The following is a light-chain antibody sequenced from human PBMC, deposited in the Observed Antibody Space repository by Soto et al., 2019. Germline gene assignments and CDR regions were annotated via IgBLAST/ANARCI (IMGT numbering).Light chain of an antibody. CDR2: GAS. CDR3: QQYGSSPTT. J-gene: IGKJ1*01. V-gene: IGKV3-20*01. Sequence: EIVLTQSPGTLSLSPGEGATLSCRASQSVSRSYLAWYQQKPGQAPRFLIYGASTRATGIPDRFSGSGSGTDFTLTISRLEPEDFAVYYCQQYGSSPTTFGQGTKVEIK. CDR1: QSVSRSY.